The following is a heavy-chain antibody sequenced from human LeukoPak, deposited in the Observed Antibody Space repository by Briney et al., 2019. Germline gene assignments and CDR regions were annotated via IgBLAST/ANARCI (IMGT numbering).Heavy chain of an antibody. CDR3: ARDTLSLWFGELLLLDY. CDR2: IIPIFGTA. V-gene: IGHV1-69*13. J-gene: IGHJ4*02. Sequence: GASVKVSCKASGGTFSSYAISWVRQAPGQGLEWMGGIIPIFGTANYAQKFQGRVTITADESTSTAYMELSSLRSEDTAVYYCARDTLSLWFGELLLLDYWGQGTLVTVSS. D-gene: IGHD3-10*01. CDR1: GGTFSSYA.